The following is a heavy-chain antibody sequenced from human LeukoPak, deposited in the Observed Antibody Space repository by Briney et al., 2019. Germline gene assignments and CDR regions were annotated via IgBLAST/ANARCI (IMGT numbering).Heavy chain of an antibody. J-gene: IGHJ6*04. D-gene: IGHD3-16*02. CDR2: IIPIFGTA. V-gene: IGHV1-69*13. CDR1: GGTFSSYA. CDR3: ARGDGGYGYPYYYYYYGMDV. Sequence: ASVKVSCKASGGTFSSYAINWVRQAPGQGLEWMGGIIPIFGTANYAQKFQGRVTITADESTSTAYMELSSLRSEDTAVYYCARGDGGYGYPYYYYYYGMDVWGKGTTVTVSS.